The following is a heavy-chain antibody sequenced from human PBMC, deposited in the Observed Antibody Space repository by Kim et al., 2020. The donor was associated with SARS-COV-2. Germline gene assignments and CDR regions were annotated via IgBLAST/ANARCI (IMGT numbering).Heavy chain of an antibody. CDR1: GFTFDDYA. J-gene: IGHJ6*01. D-gene: IGHD6-13*01. CDR2: ISWNSGSI. V-gene: IGHV3-9*01. CDR3: AKDAGYSSSWYGILYYG. Sequence: GGSLRLSCAASGFTFDDYAMHWVRQAPGKGLEWVSGISWNSGSIGYADSVKGRFTISRDNPKNSLYLQMNSLRAEDTALYYCAKDAGYSSSWYGILYYG.